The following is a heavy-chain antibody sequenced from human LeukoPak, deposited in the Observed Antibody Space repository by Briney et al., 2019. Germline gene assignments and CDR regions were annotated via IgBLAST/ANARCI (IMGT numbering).Heavy chain of an antibody. J-gene: IGHJ4*02. CDR2: ISSNGDNT. CDR1: GFTFSSYS. D-gene: IGHD2-2*01. CDR3: AREVDRVFDY. Sequence: GGSLRLSCAASGFTFSSYSMHWLRQAPGKGLAYVSVISSNGDNTYYAGSVKGRFTISRDNSKNTLYLQMGSLRVEDMGVYYCAREVDRVFDYWGQGNLVTVSS. V-gene: IGHV3-64*02.